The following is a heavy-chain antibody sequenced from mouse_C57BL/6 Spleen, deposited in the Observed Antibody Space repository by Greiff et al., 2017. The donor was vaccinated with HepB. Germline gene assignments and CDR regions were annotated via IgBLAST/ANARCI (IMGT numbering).Heavy chain of an antibody. CDR2: ISSGSSTI. V-gene: IGHV5-17*01. Sequence: EVMLVESGGGLVKPGGSLKLSCAASGFTFSDYGMHWVRQAPEKGLEWVAYISSGSSTIYYADTVKGRFTISRDNAKNTLFLQMTSLRSEDTAMYYCERLTGTRYFDVWGTGTTVTVSS. CDR1: GFTFSDYG. CDR3: ERLTGTRYFDV. D-gene: IGHD4-1*01. J-gene: IGHJ1*03.